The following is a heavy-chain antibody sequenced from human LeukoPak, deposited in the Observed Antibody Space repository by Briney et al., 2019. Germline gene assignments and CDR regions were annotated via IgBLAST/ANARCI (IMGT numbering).Heavy chain of an antibody. D-gene: IGHD5-12*01. CDR3: ARRAFPESRVATINYFDY. CDR1: GFTFSSYG. J-gene: IGHJ4*02. V-gene: IGHV3-33*01. Sequence: PGGSLRLSCAASGFTFSSYGMHWVRQAPGKGLEWVAVIWYDGSNKYYADSVKGRFTISRDNSKNTLYLQMNSLRAEDTAVYYCARRAFPESRVATINYFDYWGQGTLVTVSS. CDR2: IWYDGSNK.